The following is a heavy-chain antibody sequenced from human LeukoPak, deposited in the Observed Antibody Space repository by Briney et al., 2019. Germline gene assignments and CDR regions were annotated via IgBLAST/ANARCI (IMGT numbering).Heavy chain of an antibody. J-gene: IGHJ6*03. CDR1: GYTLSELS. D-gene: IGHD6-19*01. Sequence: GASVRVSCKVSGYTLSELSMHWVRQAPGKGLEWMGGFDPEDGETIYAQKFQGRVTMTEDTSTDTAYIELSSLRSEDTAVYYCAAAKYGSLSDWYFYYMDVWGKGTTVTVSS. CDR3: AAAKYGSLSDWYFYYMDV. V-gene: IGHV1-24*01. CDR2: FDPEDGET.